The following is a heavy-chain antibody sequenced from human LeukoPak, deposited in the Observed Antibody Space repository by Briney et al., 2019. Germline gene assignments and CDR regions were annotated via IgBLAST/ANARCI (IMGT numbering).Heavy chain of an antibody. Sequence: GGSLRLSCAASGFIFSSYGMHWVRQAPGKGLEWVAVIWFDGSNKYYADSVKGRFTISRDNAKNTLYLQLNSLRVEDTAVYYCARALLGGAGVVGVWGQGTLVTVSS. CDR3: ARALLGGAGVVGV. CDR1: GFIFSSYG. J-gene: IGHJ4*02. CDR2: IWFDGSNK. V-gene: IGHV3-33*01. D-gene: IGHD1-26*01.